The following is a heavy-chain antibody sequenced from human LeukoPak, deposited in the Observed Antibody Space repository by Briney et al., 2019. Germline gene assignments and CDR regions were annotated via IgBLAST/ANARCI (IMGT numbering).Heavy chain of an antibody. D-gene: IGHD1-14*01. CDR1: GFTFSSYA. J-gene: IGHJ4*02. CDR2: ISYDGSNK. V-gene: IGHV3-30-3*01. CDR3: AREPVWAEYYFDY. Sequence: GGSLRLSCAASGFTFSSYAMHWVRQAPGKGLEWVAVISYDGSNKYYADSVKGRFTISRDKSKNTLYLQMNSLRAEDTAVYYCAREPVWAEYYFDYWGQGTLVTVSS.